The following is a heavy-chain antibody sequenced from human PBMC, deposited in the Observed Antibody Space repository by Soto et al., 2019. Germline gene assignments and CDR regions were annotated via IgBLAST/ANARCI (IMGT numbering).Heavy chain of an antibody. CDR3: ARRGFGEGYYDYYYYIDV. CDR1: GGSISSGGYY. Sequence: PSETLSLTCTVSGGSISSGGYYWSWIRQHPGKGLEWIGYIYYSGSTYYNPSLKSRVTISVDTSKNQFSLKLSSVTAAGTAVYYCARRGFGEGYYDYYYYIDVWGKGTTVTVSS. V-gene: IGHV4-31*03. D-gene: IGHD3-10*01. CDR2: IYYSGST. J-gene: IGHJ6*03.